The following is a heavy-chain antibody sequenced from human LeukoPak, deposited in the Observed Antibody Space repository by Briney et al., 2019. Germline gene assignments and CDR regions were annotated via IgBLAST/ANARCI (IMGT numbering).Heavy chain of an antibody. Sequence: SETLSLTCAVYGGSFSGYYWSWIRQPPGKGLEWIGTVTYSGNTYYNPSFKSRLTISVDTSRNQFSLKLSSVTAADTAVYYCARHGDGANTFAYWGQGTLVTVSS. CDR3: ARHGDGANTFAY. J-gene: IGHJ4*01. V-gene: IGHV4-34*01. CDR1: GGSFSGYY. D-gene: IGHD4/OR15-4a*01. CDR2: VTYSGNT.